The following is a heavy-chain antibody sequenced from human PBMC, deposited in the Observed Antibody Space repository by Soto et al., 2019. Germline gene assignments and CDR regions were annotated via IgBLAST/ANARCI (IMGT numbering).Heavy chain of an antibody. Sequence: LNISFKGSGYSFTSYWIGWVRQMPGKGLEWMGIIYPGDSDTRYSPSFQGQVTISADKSISTAYLQWSSLKASDTAMYYCASQTATGTYYYYMDVWGKGTTVTVSS. V-gene: IGHV5-51*01. D-gene: IGHD1-1*01. CDR3: ASQTATGTYYYYMDV. CDR2: IYPGDSDT. J-gene: IGHJ6*03. CDR1: GYSFTSYW.